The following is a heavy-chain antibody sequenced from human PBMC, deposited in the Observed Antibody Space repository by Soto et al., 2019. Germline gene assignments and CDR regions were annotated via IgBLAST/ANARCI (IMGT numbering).Heavy chain of an antibody. V-gene: IGHV4-59*08. Sequence: SETLSLTCTVSGGSINSYYWSWIRQPPGKGLQWIGYIYYIGSTNYTPSLKSRVTISLDTSKNQFSLKMTSVTAADTAVHYCANGLGPTTGIDYWGQGTLVTVSS. CDR2: IYYIGST. D-gene: IGHD3-9*01. CDR3: ANGLGPTTGIDY. CDR1: GGSINSYY. J-gene: IGHJ4*02.